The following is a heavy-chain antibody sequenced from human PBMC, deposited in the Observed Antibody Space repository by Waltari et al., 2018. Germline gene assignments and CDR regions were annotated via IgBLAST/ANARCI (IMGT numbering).Heavy chain of an antibody. J-gene: IGHJ4*02. V-gene: IGHV4-34*01. D-gene: IGHD2-21*01. Sequence: QVQLQQWGAGLLKPSETLSLTCAVYGGSFSGYYWNWIRQPPGKGLEWIGEINHSGSTNYNPSLKSRVTISVDTSKNQFSLKLSSVTAADTAVYYCARHYCGGDCYLDYWGQGTLVTVSS. CDR1: GGSFSGYY. CDR3: ARHYCGGDCYLDY. CDR2: INHSGST.